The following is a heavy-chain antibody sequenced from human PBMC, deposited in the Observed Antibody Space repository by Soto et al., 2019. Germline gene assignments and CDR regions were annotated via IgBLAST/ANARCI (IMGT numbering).Heavy chain of an antibody. CDR2: INPNSGGT. CDR1: GYTFTGYY. D-gene: IGHD3-3*01. V-gene: IGHV1-2*04. Sequence: ASVKVSCKASGYTFTGYYMHWVRQAPGQGLEWMGWINPNSGGTNYAQKFQGWVTMTRDTSISTAYMELSRLRSDDTAVYYCASAPRFLEWLLSNWGQGTLVTVSS. J-gene: IGHJ4*02. CDR3: ASAPRFLEWLLSN.